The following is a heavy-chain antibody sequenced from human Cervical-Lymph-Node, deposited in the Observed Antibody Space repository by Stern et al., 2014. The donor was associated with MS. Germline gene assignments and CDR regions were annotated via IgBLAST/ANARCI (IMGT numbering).Heavy chain of an antibody. J-gene: IGHJ6*02. CDR2: IIPLFGTA. CDR1: GGTFSNYP. Sequence: VQLVQSGAEVRKPGSSVKVSCKASGGTFSNYPFIWVRQAPGQGLEWMGWIIPLFGTANYAQKFQGRVTITADESTSTAYMELSSLRSEDTAVYYCASPVTLTVGAMDVWGQGTTVTVSS. V-gene: IGHV1-69*01. CDR3: ASPVTLTVGAMDV. D-gene: IGHD4-17*01.